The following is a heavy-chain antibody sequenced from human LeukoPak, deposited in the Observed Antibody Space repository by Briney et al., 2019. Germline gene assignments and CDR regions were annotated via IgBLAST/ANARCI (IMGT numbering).Heavy chain of an antibody. V-gene: IGHV4-59*11. D-gene: IGHD4-17*01. CDR1: DDSFSSHY. CDR2: NSYIGST. J-gene: IGHJ3*02. Sequence: SETLSLTCAVSDDSFSSHYWTWIRQPPGKGLGWIGYNSYIGSTNYNPSLKSRVTISIDTSKNQFSLKLSSVTAADTAVYYCARDLVTVTKGFDIWGQGTMVSVSS. CDR3: ARDLVTVTKGFDI.